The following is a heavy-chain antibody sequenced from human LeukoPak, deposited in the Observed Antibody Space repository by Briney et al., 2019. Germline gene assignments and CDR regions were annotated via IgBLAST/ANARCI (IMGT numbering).Heavy chain of an antibody. D-gene: IGHD5-24*01. CDR1: GFTFSSYA. J-gene: IGHJ4*02. V-gene: IGHV3-30-3*01. CDR2: ISYDGSNK. Sequence: PGRSLRLSCAASGFTFSSYAMHWLRQAPGKGLEWVAVISYDGSNKYYADSVKGRFTISRDNFKNTLYLQMNSLRAEDTAVYYCATGRDGYNLDYWGQGTLVTVSS. CDR3: ATGRDGYNLDY.